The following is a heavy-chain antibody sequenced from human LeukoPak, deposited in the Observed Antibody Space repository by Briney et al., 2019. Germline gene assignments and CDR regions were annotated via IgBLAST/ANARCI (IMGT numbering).Heavy chain of an antibody. J-gene: IGHJ3*02. V-gene: IGHV1-2*06. Sequence: ASVKVSCKASGYTFTGYYMHWVRQAPGQGLEWMGRINPNSGGTNYAQKFQGRVTMTRDTSISTAYMELSRLSADETAVYYCAREIAVAGTDDAFDIWGQGTMVTVSS. CDR1: GYTFTGYY. D-gene: IGHD6-19*01. CDR2: INPNSGGT. CDR3: AREIAVAGTDDAFDI.